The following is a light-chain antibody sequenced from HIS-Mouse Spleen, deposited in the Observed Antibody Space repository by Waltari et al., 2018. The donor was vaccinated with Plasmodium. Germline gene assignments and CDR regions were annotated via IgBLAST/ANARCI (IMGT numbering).Light chain of an antibody. Sequence: SYELTQPPSVSVSPGQTARITCAGDAFAKQYAYLYQQKPGQAPVLVIYKDSERPSGIPERFSGSSSGTTVTLTISGVQAEDEADYYCQSADSSGTYQVFGGGTKLTVL. J-gene: IGLJ2*01. CDR3: QSADSSGTYQV. CDR2: KDS. V-gene: IGLV3-25*03. CDR1: AFAKQY.